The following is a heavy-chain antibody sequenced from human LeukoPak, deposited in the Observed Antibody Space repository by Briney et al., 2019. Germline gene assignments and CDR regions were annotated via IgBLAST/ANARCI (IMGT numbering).Heavy chain of an antibody. J-gene: IGHJ4*02. V-gene: IGHV3-21*01. CDR1: GFPFSSYA. CDR2: ISSSGTYI. CDR3: VRDRGSYRPIDY. Sequence: GSPRLSCAASGFPFSSYAMSWVRPAPGKGLEWVSSISSSGTYIYYRDSVKGRFTISRDNAENSLYLEMNSLRVEDTAIYYCVRDRGSYRPIDYWGQGTLVTVSS. D-gene: IGHD1-26*01.